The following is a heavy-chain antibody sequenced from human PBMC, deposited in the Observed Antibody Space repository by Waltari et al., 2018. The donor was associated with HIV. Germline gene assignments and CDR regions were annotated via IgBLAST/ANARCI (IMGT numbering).Heavy chain of an antibody. CDR1: GLTFDAYA. CDR3: AKAEIFFHPPDY. Sequence: EVQLVESGGGLVQPGRSLRLSCAAYGLTFDAYAMHWVRQVSGKGLELVSGISWNSDRTGYADSVKGRFTISRDNAKTSLYLQMNSLRTEDTALYYCAKAEIFFHPPDYWGQGTLVTVSS. V-gene: IGHV3-9*01. J-gene: IGHJ4*02. CDR2: ISWNSDRT.